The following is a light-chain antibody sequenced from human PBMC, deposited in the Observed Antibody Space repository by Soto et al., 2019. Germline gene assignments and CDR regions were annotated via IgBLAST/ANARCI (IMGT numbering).Light chain of an antibody. CDR2: DAS. CDR3: QQRSNWPT. CDR1: QSVSSY. V-gene: IGKV3-11*01. Sequence: ESVLTQSPATLSLSPGDRATLSCRASQSVSSYLAWYQQKPGQAPRLLIYDASNRATGIPARFSGSGSGTDFTLTISSLEPEDFAVYYCQQRSNWPTFGQGTKLEIK. J-gene: IGKJ2*01.